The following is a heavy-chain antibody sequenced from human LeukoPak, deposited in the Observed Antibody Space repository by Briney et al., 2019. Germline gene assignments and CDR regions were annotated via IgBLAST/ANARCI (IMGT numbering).Heavy chain of an antibody. D-gene: IGHD6-19*01. CDR3: ARHSRYPIAVALDY. V-gene: IGHV4-59*08. Sequence: RASETLSLTCTVSGGSISSYYWSWIRQPPGKGLEWIGYIYYSGSTNYNPSLKSRVTISVDTSKNQFSLKLSSVTAADTAVYYCARHSRYPIAVALDYWGQGTLVTVSS. J-gene: IGHJ4*02. CDR1: GGSISSYY. CDR2: IYYSGST.